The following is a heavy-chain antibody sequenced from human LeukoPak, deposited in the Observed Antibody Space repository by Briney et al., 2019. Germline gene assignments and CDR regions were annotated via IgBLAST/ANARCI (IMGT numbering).Heavy chain of an antibody. CDR3: ARDIYDILTGYYQSGRYFDY. CDR2: INPSGGST. J-gene: IGHJ4*02. D-gene: IGHD3-9*01. Sequence: GASVKVSCKASGYTFTSYCMHWVRQAPGQGLEWMGIINPSGGSTSYAQKFQGRVTMTRDTSTSTVYMELSSLRSEDTAVYYCARDIYDILTGYYQSGRYFDYWGQGTLVTVSS. V-gene: IGHV1-46*01. CDR1: GYTFTSYC.